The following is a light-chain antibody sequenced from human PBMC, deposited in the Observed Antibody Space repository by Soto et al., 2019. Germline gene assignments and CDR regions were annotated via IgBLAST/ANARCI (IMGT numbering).Light chain of an antibody. CDR2: EGS. CDR1: QSISRW. J-gene: IGKJ1*01. CDR3: QQYDSYSQT. V-gene: IGKV1-5*01. Sequence: IQMTQSPSALSASVGSRATITCRAIQSISRWLAWYQQKPGKAPKLLIYEGSSLESGVPSRFSGSGSGTEFTLTISSLQPDDFATYYCQQYDSYSQTFGEGTKVDIK.